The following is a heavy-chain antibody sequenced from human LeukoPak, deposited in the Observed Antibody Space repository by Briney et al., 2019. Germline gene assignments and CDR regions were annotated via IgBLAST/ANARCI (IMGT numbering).Heavy chain of an antibody. CDR3: AICSSTWSGDRPDS. D-gene: IGHD2-2*01. Sequence: SVKVSCKASRGDFSDSAISWVRQAPGQGLEWMGGILPIFRMTNYAEKFQGRVTITADESTTTAYLELNSLRSEDTAVYYCAICSSTWSGDRPDSWGQGSLVTVSS. V-gene: IGHV1-69*13. CDR2: ILPIFRMT. J-gene: IGHJ4*02. CDR1: RGDFSDSA.